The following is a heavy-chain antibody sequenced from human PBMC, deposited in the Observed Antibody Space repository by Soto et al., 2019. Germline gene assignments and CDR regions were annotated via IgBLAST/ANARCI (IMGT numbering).Heavy chain of an antibody. D-gene: IGHD6-13*01. CDR1: GYRFTSYL. CDR2: IYPGDSDT. CDR3: ARHVAEAANGWFDP. Sequence: ESLKVSCTGSGYRFTSYLIGCVPQMTGKGLEWMGIIYPGDSDTRYSPSFQGQVTISADKSISTAYLQWSSLKASDTAMYYCARHVAEAANGWFDPWGQGTLVT. V-gene: IGHV5-51*01. J-gene: IGHJ5*02.